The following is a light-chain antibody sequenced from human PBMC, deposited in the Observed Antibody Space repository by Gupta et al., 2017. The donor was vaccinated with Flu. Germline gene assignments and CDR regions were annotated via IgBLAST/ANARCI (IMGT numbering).Light chain of an antibody. V-gene: IGKV1-8*01. CDR3: QQYYDYPHT. CDR2: AAS. Sequence: IRMTQSPSSLSASTGDRVTITCRASQSSNSYVALYQQRPGKAPNLLIYAASTSQSGVPSRFSGTGSGTDFILTISRLESEDVATYYCQQYYDYPHTFGQGTKVEI. CDR1: QSSNSY. J-gene: IGKJ2*01.